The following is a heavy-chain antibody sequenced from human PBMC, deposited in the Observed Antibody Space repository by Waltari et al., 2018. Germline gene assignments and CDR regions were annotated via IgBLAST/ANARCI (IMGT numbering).Heavy chain of an antibody. CDR1: GGSISSSSYY. CDR3: ARLMYYYDSSGYYGYAFDI. D-gene: IGHD3-22*01. CDR2: IYYSGST. Sequence: QLQLQESGPGLVKPSETLSLTSTASGGSISSSSYYWGWIRQPPGQGLEWIGSIYYSGSTYYNPSLKSRVTISVDTSKNQFSLKLSSVTAADTAVYYCARLMYYYDSSGYYGYAFDIWGQGTMVTVSS. V-gene: IGHV4-39*07. J-gene: IGHJ3*02.